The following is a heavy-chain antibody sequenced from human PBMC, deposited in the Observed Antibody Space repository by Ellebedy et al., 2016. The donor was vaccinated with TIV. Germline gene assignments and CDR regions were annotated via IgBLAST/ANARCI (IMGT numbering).Heavy chain of an antibody. D-gene: IGHD3-10*01. Sequence: GGSLRLSXSASGFTFGSFAMHWVRQRPGKGLEWVSGISWNSGSIDYADSVRGRFTISRDNAKHSMYLEMNSLRAEDTAFYYCAKGNGSATYQYYYYPLDVWGQGTTVTVS. CDR3: AKGNGSATYQYYYYPLDV. CDR1: GFTFGSFA. V-gene: IGHV3-9*01. J-gene: IGHJ6*02. CDR2: ISWNSGSI.